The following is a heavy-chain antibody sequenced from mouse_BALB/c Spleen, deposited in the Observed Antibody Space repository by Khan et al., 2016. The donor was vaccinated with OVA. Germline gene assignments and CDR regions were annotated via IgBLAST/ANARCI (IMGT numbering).Heavy chain of an antibody. V-gene: IGHV5-6-4*01. CDR3: SRDGNFSHWYFDV. CDR1: GFSFTTYT. CDR2: INSGSTYT. D-gene: IGHD2-1*01. Sequence: EVELVESGGGLVRPGGSLKLSCAASGFSFTTYTMSWVRQTPERRLEWVATINSGSTYTYYPDSVKGRFTISRDNAKNTLYLYMSSLKSEETAMYSWSRDGNFSHWYFDVWGAGTTVTVSS. J-gene: IGHJ1*01.